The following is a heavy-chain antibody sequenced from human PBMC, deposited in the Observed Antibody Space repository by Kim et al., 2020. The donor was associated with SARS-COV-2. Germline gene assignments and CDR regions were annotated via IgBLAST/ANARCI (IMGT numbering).Heavy chain of an antibody. CDR1: GYTLTELS. J-gene: IGHJ5*02. D-gene: IGHD1-7*01. CDR3: ATYSTSKLELNNVNWFDP. CDR2: FDPEDGET. V-gene: IGHV1-24*01. Sequence: ASVKVSCKVSGYTLTELSMHWVRQAPGKGLEWMGGFDPEDGETIYAQKFQGRVTMTEDTSTDTAYMELSSLRSEDTAVYYCATYSTSKLELNNVNWFDPWGQGTLVTVSS.